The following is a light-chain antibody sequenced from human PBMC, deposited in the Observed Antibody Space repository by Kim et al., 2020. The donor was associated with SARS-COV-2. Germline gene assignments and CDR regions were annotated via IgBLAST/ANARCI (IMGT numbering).Light chain of an antibody. CDR2: LNSDGSH. J-gene: IGLJ3*02. V-gene: IGLV4-69*01. Sequence: ASVKLTCTPRSGHSSYAIAWNQRQPEKGPRYLMKLNSDGSHSKGEGIPDRFAGSSSGAERYLTISSRHSEDEAYYYCQTWGTGSWVFGGGTQLTVL. CDR1: SGHSSYA. CDR3: QTWGTGSWV.